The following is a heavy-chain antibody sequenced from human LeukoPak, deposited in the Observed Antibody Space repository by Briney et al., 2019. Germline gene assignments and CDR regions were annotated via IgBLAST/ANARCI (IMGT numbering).Heavy chain of an antibody. V-gene: IGHV3-48*02. Sequence: GGSLRLSCAASGFTSSSYSMNWVRQAPGKGLEWVSYISSSSSTIYYADSVKGRFTISRDNAKNSLYLQMNSLRDEDTAVYYCAKVPLYDYVWGIDYWGQGTLVTVSS. D-gene: IGHD3-16*01. CDR2: ISSSSSTI. CDR1: GFTSSSYS. J-gene: IGHJ4*02. CDR3: AKVPLYDYVWGIDY.